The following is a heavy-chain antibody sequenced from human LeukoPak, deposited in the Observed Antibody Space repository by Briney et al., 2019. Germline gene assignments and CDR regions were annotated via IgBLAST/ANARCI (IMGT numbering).Heavy chain of an antibody. CDR3: ARDIRIVGATLYFDY. D-gene: IGHD1-26*01. CDR2: MHSSGST. V-gene: IGHV4-59*01. CDR1: GGSISNYY. J-gene: IGHJ4*02. Sequence: PSQTLSLTCTVSGGSISNYYWSWIRQPPGKGPEWIGYMHSSGSTNYNLSLKSRVTMSIDTSKNQLSLKMRSVTAADTAVYYCARDIRIVGATLYFDYWGLGTLVTVSS.